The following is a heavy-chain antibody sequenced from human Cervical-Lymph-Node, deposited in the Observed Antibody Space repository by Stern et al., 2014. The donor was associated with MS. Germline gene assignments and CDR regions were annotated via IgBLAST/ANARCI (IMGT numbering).Heavy chain of an antibody. CDR3: ASQVATTSIYYYGMAV. D-gene: IGHD5-24*01. CDR1: GSAFRSYI. J-gene: IGHJ6*02. V-gene: IGHV3-21*01. CDR2: ISGSGNYV. Sequence: EVQLVESGGGLVKPGESLRLSCAASGSAFRSYIIHWVRQAPGKGLQWVSSISGSGNYVYYADSVKGRFTISRDNAKNSVYLQVSSLSADDTAVYYCASQVATTSIYYYGMAVWGQGTAVFVSS.